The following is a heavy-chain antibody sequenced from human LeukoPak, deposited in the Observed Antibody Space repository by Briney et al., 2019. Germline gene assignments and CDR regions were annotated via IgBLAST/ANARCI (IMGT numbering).Heavy chain of an antibody. Sequence: KPSETLSLTCAVYGGSFSGYYWSWIRQPPGKGLEWIGEINHSGSTNYNPSLKSRVTISVDTSKNQFSLKLSSVTAADTAVYYCARGKRGKGLKPYYYDSSGYWPIDYWGQGTLVTVSS. J-gene: IGHJ4*02. CDR3: ARGKRGKGLKPYYYDSSGYWPIDY. CDR1: GGSFSGYY. V-gene: IGHV4-34*01. CDR2: INHSGST. D-gene: IGHD3-22*01.